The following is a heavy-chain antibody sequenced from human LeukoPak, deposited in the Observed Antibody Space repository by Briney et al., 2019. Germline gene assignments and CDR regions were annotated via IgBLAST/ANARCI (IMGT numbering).Heavy chain of an antibody. CDR3: ARSRAFNSGAFDP. D-gene: IGHD1-26*01. V-gene: IGHV4-59*02. CDR2: IYNGVNT. Sequence: SETLSLTCTVSGGSVSSYYWSWIRQPPGKGVEWIAHIYNGVNTNYNPSLKSRVTISVDTSKNQFSLRLNSVTAADTAVYYCARSRAFNSGAFDPWGQGSLVTVSS. CDR1: GGSVSSYY. J-gene: IGHJ5*02.